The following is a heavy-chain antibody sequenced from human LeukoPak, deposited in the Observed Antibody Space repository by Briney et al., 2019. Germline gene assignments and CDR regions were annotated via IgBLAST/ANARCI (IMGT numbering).Heavy chain of an antibody. CDR3: ARESGYSYGYAFDI. CDR1: GFTVSSNY. D-gene: IGHD5-18*01. V-gene: IGHV3-53*01. Sequence: PGGSLRLSCAASGFTVSSNYMTWVRQAPGKGLEWVSIIYSGGSTSYADSVKGRFTISRDNSKNTLYLQMNSLRAEDTAVYYCARESGYSYGYAFDIWGQGTMVTVPS. CDR2: IYSGGST. J-gene: IGHJ3*02.